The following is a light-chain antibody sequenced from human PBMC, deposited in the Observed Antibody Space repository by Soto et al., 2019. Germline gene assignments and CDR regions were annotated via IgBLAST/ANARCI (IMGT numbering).Light chain of an antibody. CDR2: GAS. CDR1: QSVSSN. Sequence: EIVLTQSPATLSVSPGERATLSCRASQSVSSNLAWYQQKPGQAPRLLIYGASTRATGIPAGFSGSGSGTEFTLTISSLQSEDFAVYYCQQYNNWPPVITFGQGTRLEIK. CDR3: QQYNNWPPVIT. V-gene: IGKV3-15*01. J-gene: IGKJ5*01.